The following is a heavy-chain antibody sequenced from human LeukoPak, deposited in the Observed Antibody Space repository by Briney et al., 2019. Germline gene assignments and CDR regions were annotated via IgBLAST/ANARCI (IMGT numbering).Heavy chain of an antibody. J-gene: IGHJ5*02. D-gene: IGHD3-22*01. CDR2: IYTGGST. CDR1: GGSISSGSYY. CDR3: ARESYYYDSSGYYIRFDP. Sequence: SQTLSLTCTVSGGSISSGSYYWSWIRQPAGKGLEWIGRIYTGGSTNYNPSLKSRVTISVDTSENQFSLKLSSVTAADTAVYYCARESYYYDSSGYYIRFDPWGQGTLVTVSS. V-gene: IGHV4-61*02.